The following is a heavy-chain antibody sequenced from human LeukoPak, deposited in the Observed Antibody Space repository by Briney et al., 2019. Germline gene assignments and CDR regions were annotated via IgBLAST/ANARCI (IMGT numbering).Heavy chain of an antibody. D-gene: IGHD1-26*01. Sequence: GGSLRLSCAASGFTFSSYAMSWVRQAPGKGLEWVSAISGSGGSTYYADSVKGRFTISRYNSKNTLYLQMNSLRAEDMAVYYCAKGIVGADYEDAFDIWGQGTMVTLSS. CDR2: ISGSGGST. CDR3: AKGIVGADYEDAFDI. CDR1: GFTFSSYA. V-gene: IGHV3-23*01. J-gene: IGHJ3*02.